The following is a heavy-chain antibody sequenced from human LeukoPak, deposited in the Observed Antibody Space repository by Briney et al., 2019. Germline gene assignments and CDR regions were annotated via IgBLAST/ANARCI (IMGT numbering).Heavy chain of an antibody. V-gene: IGHV3-23*01. D-gene: IGHD1-1*01. CDR2: ISGSGGST. CDR3: AKSLRWNGAFDI. Sequence: GGSLRLSCAASGFTFSSYAMSWVRQAPGKGLEWVSAISGSGGSTYYADSVKGRFTIFRDNSKNTLYLQMNSLRAEDTAVYYCAKSLRWNGAFDIWGQGTMVTVSS. CDR1: GFTFSSYA. J-gene: IGHJ3*02.